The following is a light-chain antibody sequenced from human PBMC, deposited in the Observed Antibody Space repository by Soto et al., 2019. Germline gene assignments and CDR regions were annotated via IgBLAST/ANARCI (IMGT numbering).Light chain of an antibody. CDR2: GGS. J-gene: IGKJ1*01. Sequence: DMVMTQSPLSLPATIGEPASISCRYSQNLLHSNGYNYLDWYQHKPGQSPRLLIYGGSARATGIPARFSGGGSGAEYTLTISSLQSEDFAVYYCQQYDKWPRTFGQGAKVDI. CDR1: QNLLHSNGYNY. CDR3: QQYDKWPRT. V-gene: IGKV2-28*01.